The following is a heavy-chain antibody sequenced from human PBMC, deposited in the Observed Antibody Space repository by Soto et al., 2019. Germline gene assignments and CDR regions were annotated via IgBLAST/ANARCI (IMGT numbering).Heavy chain of an antibody. J-gene: IGHJ4*02. Sequence: SETLSLTCTVSGASISYGGFSWSWIRQSPGKGLKWIGYISHLENTYLHPSFKIRITMSIDRTRNQFSLKLSSVTASDMAVYYCARGGGYDSFDYWGQGVLVTVSS. V-gene: IGHV4-30-2*06. CDR3: ARGGGYDSFDY. CDR1: GASISYGGFS. CDR2: ISHLENT. D-gene: IGHD5-12*01.